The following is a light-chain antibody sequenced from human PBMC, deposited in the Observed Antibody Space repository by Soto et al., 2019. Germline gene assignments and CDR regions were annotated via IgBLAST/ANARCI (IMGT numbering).Light chain of an antibody. J-gene: IGKJ1*01. Sequence: EIVMTQSPAALSVSLGERATLSCRASQSVSSSLAWYQQKPGQAPRLLIYGASTRATGIPARFSGSGSGTEFTLTISSLQSEDFAVYYCQQYTKWPLMFGQGTRVDIK. CDR2: GAS. CDR3: QQYTKWPLM. V-gene: IGKV3-15*01. CDR1: QSVSSS.